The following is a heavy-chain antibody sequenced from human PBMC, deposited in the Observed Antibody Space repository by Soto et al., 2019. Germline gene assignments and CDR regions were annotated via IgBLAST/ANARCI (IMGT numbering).Heavy chain of an antibody. Sequence: ASVKVSCKASGYTFTSYVMHWVRQAPGQRLEWMGWINSGNGNTKHSQKFQGRVTITSDTSASTAYMELSSLRSEDTAVYYCAREIYISTWNDPRWIDSWGPGIRVTVSS. CDR3: AREIYISTWNDPRWIDS. J-gene: IGHJ5*01. CDR2: INSGNGNT. CDR1: GYTFTSYV. V-gene: IGHV1-3*04. D-gene: IGHD1-1*01.